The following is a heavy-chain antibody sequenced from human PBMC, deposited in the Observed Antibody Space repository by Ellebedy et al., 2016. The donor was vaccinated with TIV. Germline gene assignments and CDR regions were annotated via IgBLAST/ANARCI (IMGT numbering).Heavy chain of an antibody. V-gene: IGHV3-21*04. J-gene: IGHJ4*02. D-gene: IGHD5-18*01. CDR1: GFTFSTYS. CDR2: MSGTSSYV. CDR3: AKSVDTAMVYFDY. Sequence: GGSLRLSCAASGFTFSTYSMNWVRQAPGKGLEWVSSMSGTSSYVHYADSVEGRFTISRDNSKNTLYLQMNSLRAEDTAVYYCAKSVDTAMVYFDYWGQGTLVTVSS.